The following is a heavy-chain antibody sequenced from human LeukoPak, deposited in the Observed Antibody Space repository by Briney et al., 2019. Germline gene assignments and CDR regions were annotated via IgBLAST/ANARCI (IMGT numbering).Heavy chain of an antibody. Sequence: ASVKVSCKASGYTFTSYGISWVRQAPGQGLEWMGWISAYNGNTNYAQKLQGRVTMTTDTSTSTVYMELRSLRSDDTAVYYCARGWATPGYYYYGMDVWGQGTTVTVSS. CDR1: GYTFTSYG. J-gene: IGHJ6*02. V-gene: IGHV1-18*01. D-gene: IGHD5-24*01. CDR3: ARGWATPGYYYYGMDV. CDR2: ISAYNGNT.